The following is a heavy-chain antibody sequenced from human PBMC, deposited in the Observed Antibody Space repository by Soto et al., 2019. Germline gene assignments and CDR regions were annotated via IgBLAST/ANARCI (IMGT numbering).Heavy chain of an antibody. D-gene: IGHD3-3*01. Sequence: QVQLVQSGAEVKKPGSSVNVSCKASGGTFSSYAISWVRQAPGQGLEWMGGIIPIFGTANYAQKFQGRVTITADESTSTAYMELSSLTSEDTAVYYCARGLEYYDFWSGYYMTRDYYYGMDVWGQGTTVTVSS. J-gene: IGHJ6*02. CDR2: IIPIFGTA. V-gene: IGHV1-69*01. CDR3: ARGLEYYDFWSGYYMTRDYYYGMDV. CDR1: GGTFSSYA.